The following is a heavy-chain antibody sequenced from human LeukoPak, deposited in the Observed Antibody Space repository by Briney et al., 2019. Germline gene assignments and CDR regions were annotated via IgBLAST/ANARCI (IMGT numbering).Heavy chain of an antibody. D-gene: IGHD1-26*01. Sequence: KASETLSLTCAVYGGSFSGYYWSWIRQPPGKGLEWIGEINHSGSTNYNPSLKSRVTISLDTSKIQFSLKLSSVTAADTAVYYCASGSSYFDLWGQGTLVTVSS. CDR2: INHSGST. V-gene: IGHV4-34*01. J-gene: IGHJ4*02. CDR1: GGSFSGYY. CDR3: ASGSSYFDL.